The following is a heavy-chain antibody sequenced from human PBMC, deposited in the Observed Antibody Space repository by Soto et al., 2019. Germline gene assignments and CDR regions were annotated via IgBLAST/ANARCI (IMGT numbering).Heavy chain of an antibody. CDR3: ARARPHFDIVVVPAATIYGMDV. V-gene: IGHV4-34*01. Sequence: QVQLQQWGAGLLKPSETLSLTCAVYGGSFSGYYWSWIRQPPGKGLEWIGEINHSGSTNYNPSLKSRVTISVDTSKNQFSLKLSSVTAADTAVYYCARARPHFDIVVVPAATIYGMDVWGQGTTVTVSS. CDR2: INHSGST. D-gene: IGHD2-2*01. CDR1: GGSFSGYY. J-gene: IGHJ6*02.